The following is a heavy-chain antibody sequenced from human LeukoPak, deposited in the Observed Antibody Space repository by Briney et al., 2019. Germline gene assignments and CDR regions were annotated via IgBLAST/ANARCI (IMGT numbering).Heavy chain of an antibody. D-gene: IGHD3-10*01. Sequence: PGESLKISCTAFGYTFTSYWIGWVRQMPGKGLDWMGIIYPGDSDIRYSPSFQGQVTISADKSISTAYLQWNSLRASDTAMYYCARRGTGFGDTWGQGTLVTVSS. V-gene: IGHV5-51*01. CDR1: GYTFTSYW. CDR2: IYPGDSDI. CDR3: ARRGTGFGDT. J-gene: IGHJ4*02.